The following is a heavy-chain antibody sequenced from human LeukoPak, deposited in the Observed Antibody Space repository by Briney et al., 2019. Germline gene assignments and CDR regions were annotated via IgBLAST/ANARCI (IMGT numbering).Heavy chain of an antibody. J-gene: IGHJ6*03. D-gene: IGHD4/OR15-4a*01. V-gene: IGHV2-70*11. CDR1: GFSLSTSGMC. Sequence: SGPALVKPTQTLTLTCTFSGFSLSTSGMCVSWIRQPPGKALEWLARINWDDDKYYSTSLKTRLTISKDTSKNQVVLTMTNMDPVDTATYYCARMALNYYYMDVWGKGTTVTVSS. CDR2: INWDDDK. CDR3: ARMALNYYYMDV.